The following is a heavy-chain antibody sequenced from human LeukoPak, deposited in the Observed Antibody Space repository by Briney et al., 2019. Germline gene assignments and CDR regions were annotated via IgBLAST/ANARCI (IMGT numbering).Heavy chain of an antibody. CDR2: IYYSGST. CDR3: ARAGLDIVRDYFDY. CDR1: GGSISSGDYY. J-gene: IGHJ4*02. V-gene: IGHV4-30-4*01. D-gene: IGHD2-15*01. Sequence: SETLSLTCTVSGGSISSGDYYWSWIRQPPGKGLEWIGYIYYSGSTYYNPSLKSRVTISVDTSKNQFSLKLSSVTAADTAVYYCARAGLDIVRDYFDYWGQGTLVTVSS.